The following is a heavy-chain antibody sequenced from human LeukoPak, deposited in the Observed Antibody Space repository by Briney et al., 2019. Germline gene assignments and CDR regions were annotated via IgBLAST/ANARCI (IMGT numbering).Heavy chain of an antibody. V-gene: IGHV1-8*01. CDR2: MNPNSGNT. CDR3: ARYSITMVRGVGVWFDP. D-gene: IGHD3-10*01. J-gene: IGHJ5*02. CDR1: GYTFTSYD. Sequence: ASVKVSCKASGYTFTSYDTNWVRQATGQGLEWMGWMNPNSGNTGYAQKFQGRVTMTRNTSISTAYMELRSLRSDDTAVYYCARYSITMVRGVGVWFDPWGQGTLVTVSS.